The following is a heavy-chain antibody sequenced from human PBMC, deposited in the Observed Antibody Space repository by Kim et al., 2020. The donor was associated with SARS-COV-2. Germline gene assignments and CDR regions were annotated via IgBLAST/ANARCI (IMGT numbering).Heavy chain of an antibody. CDR2: ISSSSTYI. J-gene: IGHJ6*02. CDR3: ASHCIIITCPTGSYAMHV. D-gene: IGHD3-16*01. CDR1: GFTFSSYS. V-gene: IGHV3-21*01. Sequence: GGSLRLSCAASGFTFSSYSMNWVRQAPGKGLEWVSYISSSSTYIYYGDSVKGRFTISRDNAKSSLYLQMNSLRAEDTAVYYCASHCIIITCPTGSYAMHVWGQGTTVTVSS.